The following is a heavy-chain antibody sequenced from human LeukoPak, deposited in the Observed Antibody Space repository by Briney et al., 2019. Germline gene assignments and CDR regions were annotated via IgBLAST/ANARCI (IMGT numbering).Heavy chain of an antibody. V-gene: IGHV4-39*01. D-gene: IGHD2-15*01. CDR1: GGSISSTSYY. CDR2: ISYTGST. CDR3: ARRYCSGGSCYSDNWSDP. J-gene: IGHJ5*02. Sequence: SETLSLTCTVSGGSISSTSYYWGWIRQPPGKGLEWIGSISYTGSTYHNPSLKSRVTISVDTSKNQFSLRLRSVTAADTAVYYCARRYCSGGSCYSDNWSDPWGQGTLVTVSS.